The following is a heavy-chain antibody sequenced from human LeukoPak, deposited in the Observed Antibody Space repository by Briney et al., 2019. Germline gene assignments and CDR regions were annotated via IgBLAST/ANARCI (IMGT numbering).Heavy chain of an antibody. V-gene: IGHV3-23*01. Sequence: RLXXAXXGFTFSXXAMXWVRXAPXXXXXXVSAISGSGGSTYYADSVKGRFTISRDNSKNTLYLQMNSLRAEDTAVYYCAKSIDSSGSAEYFQHWGQGTLVTVSS. D-gene: IGHD3-22*01. CDR2: ISGSGGST. CDR3: AKSIDSSGSAEYFQH. J-gene: IGHJ1*01. CDR1: GFTFSXXA.